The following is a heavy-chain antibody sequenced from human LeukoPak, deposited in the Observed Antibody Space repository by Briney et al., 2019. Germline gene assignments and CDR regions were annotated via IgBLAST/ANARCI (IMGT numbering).Heavy chain of an antibody. Sequence: ASVTVSCKASGYTFTSYAMHWVRQAPGQRVEGMGWINAGNGNKKYSQKFQGRVNITRDTSASTAYMELSSLRSEDTAVYYCARKWFGESPFDPWGQGTLVTVSS. CDR3: ARKWFGESPFDP. J-gene: IGHJ5*02. D-gene: IGHD3-10*01. V-gene: IGHV1-3*01. CDR2: INAGNGNK. CDR1: GYTFTSYA.